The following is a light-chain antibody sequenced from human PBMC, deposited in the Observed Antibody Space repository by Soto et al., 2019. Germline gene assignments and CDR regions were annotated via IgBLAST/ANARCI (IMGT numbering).Light chain of an antibody. Sequence: DLPMTQSPSSLSASVGDRVTITCRASQSISTYLNWYQQKPGKAPKLLIYAASSLQSGVPSRFSGSGSGTDFTLTISSLQPEDFATYYCQQSYSRPLTFGPGTKLDLK. V-gene: IGKV1-39*01. CDR2: AAS. CDR3: QQSYSRPLT. CDR1: QSISTY. J-gene: IGKJ3*01.